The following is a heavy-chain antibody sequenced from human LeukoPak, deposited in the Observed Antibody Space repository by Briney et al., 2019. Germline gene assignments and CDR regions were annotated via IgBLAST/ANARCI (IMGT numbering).Heavy chain of an antibody. Sequence: PGGSLRLSCAASGFTVRSNYMSWVRQAPGKGLEWVSALYSGGSTFYADSVKDRFTISRENSKNTLYLQMNSLRAEDTAVYYCASGDYGLFGYWGQGTLVTVSS. CDR2: LYSGGST. J-gene: IGHJ4*02. V-gene: IGHV3-66*01. CDR1: GFTVRSNY. CDR3: ASGDYGLFGY. D-gene: IGHD4-17*01.